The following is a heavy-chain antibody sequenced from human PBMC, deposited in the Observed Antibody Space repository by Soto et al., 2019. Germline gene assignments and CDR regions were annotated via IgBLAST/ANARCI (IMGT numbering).Heavy chain of an antibody. CDR1: GDSVSSNSAG. J-gene: IGHJ6*03. Sequence: QVQLQLSGPGLVTPSQTLSLTCAISGDSVSSNSAGWNWIRQTPSRGLEWLGRTYSRSKWYFNYAVSVESRITINPDTSKNQFSLQLSSVTPDDTAVYYCARGSWDDVSGHYYMDVWGKGTTVTVSS. D-gene: IGHD1-1*01. V-gene: IGHV6-1*01. CDR3: ARGSWDDVSGHYYMDV. CDR2: TYSRSKWYF.